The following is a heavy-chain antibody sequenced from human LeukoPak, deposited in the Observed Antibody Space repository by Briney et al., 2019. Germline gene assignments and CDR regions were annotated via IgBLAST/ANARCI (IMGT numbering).Heavy chain of an antibody. V-gene: IGHV3-9*01. J-gene: IGHJ1*01. CDR3: AKGPSGYDLTLYFQH. CDR1: GFTFDDYA. D-gene: IGHD5-12*01. CDR2: ISWNSGSI. Sequence: PGRSLRLSCAASGFTFDDYAMHWVRQAPGKGLEWVSGISWNSGSIGYADSVKGRFTISRDNAKNSLYLQMNSLRAEDTALYYCAKGPSGYDLTLYFQHWGQGTLVTVSS.